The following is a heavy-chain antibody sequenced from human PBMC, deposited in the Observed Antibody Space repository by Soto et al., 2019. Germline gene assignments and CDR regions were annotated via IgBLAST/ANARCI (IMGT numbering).Heavy chain of an antibody. D-gene: IGHD4-17*01. V-gene: IGHV2-26*01. CDR1: GFSLSNARMG. J-gene: IGHJ6*02. Sequence: SGPTLVNPTETLTLTCTVSGFSLSNARMGVSWIRQPPGKALEWLAHIFSNDEKSYSTSLKSRLTISKDTSKSQVVLTMTNMDPVDTATYYFARILVFDDYGYYYYGMDVGGQGTTVTVSS. CDR3: ARILVFDDYGYYYYGMDV. CDR2: IFSNDEK.